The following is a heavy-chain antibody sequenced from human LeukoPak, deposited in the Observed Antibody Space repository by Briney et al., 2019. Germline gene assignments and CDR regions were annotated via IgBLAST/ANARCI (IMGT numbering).Heavy chain of an antibody. J-gene: IGHJ4*02. CDR3: AREKNWNYDRGSNHDY. Sequence: ASVKVSCKASRYTFTSYYMHWVRQAPGQGLEWMGIINPSGGSTSYAQKFQGRVTMTRDTSTRTVYMELSSLRSEDTAVYYCAREKNWNYDRGSNHDYWGQGTLVTVSS. V-gene: IGHV1-46*03. D-gene: IGHD1-7*01. CDR1: RYTFTSYY. CDR2: INPSGGST.